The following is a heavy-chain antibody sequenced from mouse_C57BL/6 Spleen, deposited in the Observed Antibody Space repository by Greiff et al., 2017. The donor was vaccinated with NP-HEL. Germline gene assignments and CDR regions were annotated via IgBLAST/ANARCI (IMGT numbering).Heavy chain of an antibody. D-gene: IGHD2-2*01. CDR2: INPNNGGT. V-gene: IGHV1-26*01. CDR3: ARWRYGYDEVFDY. J-gene: IGHJ2*01. Sequence: EVKLQQSGPELVKPGASVKISCKASGYTFTDYYMNWVKQSHGKSLEWIGDINPNNGGTSYNQKFKGKATLTVDKSSSTAYMELRSLTSEDSAVYYCARWRYGYDEVFDYWGQGTTLTVSS. CDR1: GYTFTDYY.